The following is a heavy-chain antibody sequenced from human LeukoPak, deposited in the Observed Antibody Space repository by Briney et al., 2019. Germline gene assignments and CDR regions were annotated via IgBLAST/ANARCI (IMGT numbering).Heavy chain of an antibody. V-gene: IGHV4-61*01. Sequence: SETLSLTCIVSGGSVSSGSYYWSWIRQPPGKGLEWIGYIYNSVRTNYNPSLKSRVTISVDTSMNQLSLKLSSVTAADTAVYFCVRDLVATIDHYYYGMDVWGQGTTVTVSS. CDR2: IYNSVRT. CDR1: GGSVSSGSYY. D-gene: IGHD5-12*01. CDR3: VRDLVATIDHYYYGMDV. J-gene: IGHJ6*02.